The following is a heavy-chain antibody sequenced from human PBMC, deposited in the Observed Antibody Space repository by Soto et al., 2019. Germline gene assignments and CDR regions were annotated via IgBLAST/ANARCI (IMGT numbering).Heavy chain of an antibody. CDR3: ARGLGTFDP. CDR2: INHTGRS. J-gene: IGHJ5*02. Sequence: PSETLSLTCAVYGGSFSGYYWTWIRQPPGKGLEWIGEINHTGRSSYNPSLKSRVTISVDTSKDQFSLKLTSVTAADAALYYCARGLGTFDPWGQGXLVTVSS. CDR1: GGSFSGYY. D-gene: IGHD3-10*01. V-gene: IGHV4-34*01.